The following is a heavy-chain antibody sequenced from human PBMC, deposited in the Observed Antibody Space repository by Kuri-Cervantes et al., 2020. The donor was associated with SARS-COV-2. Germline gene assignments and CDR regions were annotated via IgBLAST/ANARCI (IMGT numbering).Heavy chain of an antibody. D-gene: IGHD1-7*01. CDR3: ARGGWITGTTSAYYYYYMDV. CDR2: IIPIFGTA. CDR1: GYTFTSYG. V-gene: IGHV1-69*13. J-gene: IGHJ6*03. Sequence: SVKVSCKASGYTFTSYGISWVRQAPGQGLEWMGGIIPIFGTANYAQKFQGRVTITADESASTAYMELSSLRSEDTAVHYCARGGWITGTTSAYYYYYMDVWGKGTTVTVSS.